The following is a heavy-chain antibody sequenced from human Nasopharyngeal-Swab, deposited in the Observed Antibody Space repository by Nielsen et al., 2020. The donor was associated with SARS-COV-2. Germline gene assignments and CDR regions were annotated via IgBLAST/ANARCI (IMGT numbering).Heavy chain of an antibody. CDR2: ISSSSSYI. D-gene: IGHD5-24*01. J-gene: IGHJ4*02. Sequence: VRQAPGKGLEWVSSISSSSSYIYYADSVKGRFTISRDNAKNSLYLQMNSLRAEDTAVCYCARGNGQMDYWGQGTLVTVSS. CDR3: ARGNGQMDY. V-gene: IGHV3-21*01.